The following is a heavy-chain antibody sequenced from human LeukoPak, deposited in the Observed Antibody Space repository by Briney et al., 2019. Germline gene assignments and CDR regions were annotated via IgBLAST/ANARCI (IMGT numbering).Heavy chain of an antibody. CDR3: ARDLPHNWFDT. J-gene: IGHJ5*02. Sequence: GGSLRLSCAASGITFGNNWMHWVRQGPGKGLVWISRINSDGGGAIYADSVMGRVTVSRDNAKNTLYLQMNSLRAEDTAVYYCARDLPHNWFDTWGQGTLVTGSS. CDR1: GITFGNNW. V-gene: IGHV3-74*01. CDR2: INSDGGGA.